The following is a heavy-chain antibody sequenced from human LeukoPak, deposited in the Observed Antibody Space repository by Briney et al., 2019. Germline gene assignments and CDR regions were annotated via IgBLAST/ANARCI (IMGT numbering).Heavy chain of an antibody. D-gene: IGHD3-22*01. CDR3: ASVSLRYYYDSSGYYYEDAFDI. V-gene: IGHV3-48*04. Sequence: PGGSLRLSCAASGFTFSSYSMNWVRQAPGKGLEWVSYISSSGSTIYYADSVKGRFTISRDNAKNSLYLQMNSLRAEDTAVYYCASVSLRYYYDSSGYYYEDAFDIWGQGTMVTVSS. J-gene: IGHJ3*02. CDR1: GFTFSSYS. CDR2: ISSSGSTI.